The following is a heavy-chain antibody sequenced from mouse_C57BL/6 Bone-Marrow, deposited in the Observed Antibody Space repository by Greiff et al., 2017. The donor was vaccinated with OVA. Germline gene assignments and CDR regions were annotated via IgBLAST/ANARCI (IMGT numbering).Heavy chain of an antibody. Sequence: ESGPGMVKPSQSLSLTCTVTGYSITSGYDWHWIRHFPGNKLEWMGYISYSGSTNYNPSLKSRISITHDTSKNHFFLKLNSVPTEDTATYYCARGGGLYYFDYWGQGTTLTVSS. CDR3: ARGGGLYYFDY. J-gene: IGHJ2*01. CDR2: ISYSGST. V-gene: IGHV3-1*01. CDR1: GYSITSGYD.